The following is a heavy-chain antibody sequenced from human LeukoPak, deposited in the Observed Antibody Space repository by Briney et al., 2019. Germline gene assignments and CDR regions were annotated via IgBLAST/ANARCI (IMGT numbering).Heavy chain of an antibody. CDR1: GESFSGYY. V-gene: IGHV4-34*01. CDR3: AGVGGVPAAQHTLDY. CDR2: INHSGST. J-gene: IGHJ4*02. D-gene: IGHD2-2*01. Sequence: SETLSLTCAVYGESFSGYYWSWIRQPPGKGLEWIGEINHSGSTNYSPSLKSRVTISVDASKSQFSLKLRSVTAADTAVYYCAGVGGVPAAQHTLDYWGQGTLVTVSS.